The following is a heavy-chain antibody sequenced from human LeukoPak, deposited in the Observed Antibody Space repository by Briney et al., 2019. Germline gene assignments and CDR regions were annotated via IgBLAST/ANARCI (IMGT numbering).Heavy chain of an antibody. J-gene: IGHJ4*02. V-gene: IGHV3-11*06. Sequence: GSLRLSCAASGFTFSDSYMTWVRQAPGKGVEWVAYISGSGHDINYSDSVKGRFTISRDNAKNSLYLQMNTLRAEDTAVYYCARDRHKYNYDSGGYPPYWGQGTLVTVSS. CDR2: ISGSGHDI. CDR1: GFTFSDSY. D-gene: IGHD3-22*01. CDR3: ARDRHKYNYDSGGYPPY.